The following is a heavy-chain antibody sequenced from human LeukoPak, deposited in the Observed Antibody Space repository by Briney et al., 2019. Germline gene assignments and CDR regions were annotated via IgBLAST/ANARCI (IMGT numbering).Heavy chain of an antibody. CDR2: ISYSGTP. CDR3: ARDRYGDFEDY. J-gene: IGHJ4*02. CDR1: GGSISSGDYY. D-gene: IGHD4-17*01. Sequence: SETLSLTCTVSGGSISSGDYYWTWIRQPPGKGLEWIVYISYSGTPYYNPSLNSRVTISLDTSKNQFSLRLNSVTAADTAMYYCARDRYGDFEDYWGQGTLVTVSS. V-gene: IGHV4-30-4*08.